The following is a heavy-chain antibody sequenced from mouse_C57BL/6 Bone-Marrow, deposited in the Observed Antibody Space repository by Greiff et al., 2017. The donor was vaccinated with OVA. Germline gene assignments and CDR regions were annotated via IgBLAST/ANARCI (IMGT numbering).Heavy chain of an antibody. CDR2: IWSGGST. Sequence: VQLQQSGPGLVQPSQSLSITCTVSGFSLTSYGVHWVRQSPGKGLEWLGVIWSGGSTDYNAAFISRLSISKDNSKSQVFLKMNSLQTDDTAIYYCARTGMFDYWCQGTTLTVSS. CDR3: ARTGMFDY. V-gene: IGHV2-2*01. J-gene: IGHJ2*01. CDR1: GFSLTSYG. D-gene: IGHD4-1*01.